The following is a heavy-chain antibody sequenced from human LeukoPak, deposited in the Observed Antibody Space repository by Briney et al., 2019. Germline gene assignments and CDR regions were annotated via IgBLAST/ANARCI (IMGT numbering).Heavy chain of an antibody. V-gene: IGHV3-9*01. CDR2: ISWHGGTI. D-gene: IGHD3-16*01. CDR3: AKALLYEGNHYYYGMDV. CDR1: GFTFDDYA. J-gene: IGHJ6*02. Sequence: PGGSLRLSCAASGFTFDDYAMHWVRQAPGKGLEWVSGISWHGGTIGYADSVKGRFTISRDNAKNSLYLQMNSLRAEDTALYYCAKALLYEGNHYYYGMDVWGQGTTVTVSS.